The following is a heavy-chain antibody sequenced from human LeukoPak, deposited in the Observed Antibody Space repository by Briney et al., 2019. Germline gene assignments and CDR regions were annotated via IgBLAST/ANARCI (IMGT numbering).Heavy chain of an antibody. CDR3: ARASPSRGYYLLYFDY. D-gene: IGHD3-22*01. Sequence: PGGSLRLSCAVSGFTFTNYWMSWARQAPGKGLEWVANINQDGSSKYYVDSVKGRFTISRDNAKNSLFLQMNSLRAEDTAVYYCARASPSRGYYLLYFDYWGQGTLVTVSS. CDR1: GFTFTNYW. CDR2: INQDGSSK. V-gene: IGHV3-7*01. J-gene: IGHJ4*02.